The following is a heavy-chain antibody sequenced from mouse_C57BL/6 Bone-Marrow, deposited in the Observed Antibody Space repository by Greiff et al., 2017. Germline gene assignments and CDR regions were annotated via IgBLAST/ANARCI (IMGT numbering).Heavy chain of an antibody. D-gene: IGHD2-3*01. CDR3: ARKGGWLLLFAY. V-gene: IGHV1-82*01. J-gene: IGHJ3*01. Sequence: QVQLKQSGPELVKPGASVKISCKASGYAFSSSWMNWVKQRPGKGLEWIGRIYPGDGDTNYNGKFKGKATLTADKSSSTAYMQLSSLTSEDSAVYFCARKGGWLLLFAYWGQGTLVTVSA. CDR2: IYPGDGDT. CDR1: GYAFSSSW.